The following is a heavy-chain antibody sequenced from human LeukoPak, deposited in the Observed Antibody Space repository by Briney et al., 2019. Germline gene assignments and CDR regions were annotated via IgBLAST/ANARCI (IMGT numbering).Heavy chain of an antibody. CDR2: INPNSGGT. CDR1: GYTFTGYY. CDR3: ARIEYSSSAGDWFDP. J-gene: IGHJ5*02. Sequence: ASVKVSCKASGYTFTGYYMRWVRQAPGQGLEWMGWINPNSGGTNYAQKFQGRVTMTRDTSISTAYMELSRLRSDDTAVYYCARIEYSSSAGDWFDPWGQGTLVTVSS. V-gene: IGHV1-2*02. D-gene: IGHD6-6*01.